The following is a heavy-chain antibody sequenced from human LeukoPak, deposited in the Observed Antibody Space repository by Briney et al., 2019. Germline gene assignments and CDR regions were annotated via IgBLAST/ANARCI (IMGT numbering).Heavy chain of an antibody. CDR2: INHSGST. CDR3: ARNPYYYDSSGYYYSLYYYYGMDV. Sequence: PSETLSLTCAVYSGSFSGYYWSWIRQPPGKGLEWIGEINHSGSTNYNPSLKSRVTISVDTSKNQFSLKLSSVTAADTAVYYCARNPYYYDSSGYYYSLYYYYGMDVWGQGATVTVSS. D-gene: IGHD3-22*01. V-gene: IGHV4-34*01. J-gene: IGHJ6*02. CDR1: SGSFSGYY.